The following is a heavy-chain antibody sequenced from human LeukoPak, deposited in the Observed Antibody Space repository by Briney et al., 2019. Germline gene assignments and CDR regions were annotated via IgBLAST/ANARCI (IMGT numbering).Heavy chain of an antibody. CDR2: IKQDGSEK. CDR3: AGDNGLGHGVYYMDV. J-gene: IGHJ6*03. D-gene: IGHD3/OR15-3a*01. CDR1: GFTFSNYW. V-gene: IGHV3-7*01. Sequence: GGSLRLSCAASGFTFSNYWMNWVRQAPGKGLEWVADIKQDGSEKFYVKSVRGRFTVSRDNAKMSLFLQLNSLRAEDTAVYYCAGDNGLGHGVYYMDVWGKGTTVTVS.